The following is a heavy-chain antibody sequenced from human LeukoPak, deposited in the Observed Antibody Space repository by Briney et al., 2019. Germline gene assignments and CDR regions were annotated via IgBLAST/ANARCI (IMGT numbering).Heavy chain of an antibody. CDR1: GGSISSYY. CDR2: IYSSGST. V-gene: IGHV4-59*01. D-gene: IGHD3-10*01. Sequence: SETLSLTCTVSGGSISSYYWSWIRQPPGKGLEWIGYIYSSGSTNYNPSLESRVTISVDMSKNQFSLRLTSVTTADTAVYYCARGDYYGSGIDYWGQGTLVTVAS. CDR3: ARGDYYGSGIDY. J-gene: IGHJ4*02.